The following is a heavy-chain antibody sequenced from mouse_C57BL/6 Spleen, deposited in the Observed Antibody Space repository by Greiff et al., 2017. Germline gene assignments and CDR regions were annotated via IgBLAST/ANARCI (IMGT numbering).Heavy chain of an antibody. V-gene: IGHV1-81*01. J-gene: IGHJ3*01. D-gene: IGHD1-1*01. Sequence: QVKLQQSGAELAGPGASLKLSCKASGYTFPSYGISWVKQRTGQGLEWIGEIYPGSGNTYYNEKFKGKATLTADKSSSTAYMELRSLTSEDSAVYFCAIRGDYGFAYWGQGTLVTVSA. CDR3: AIRGDYGFAY. CDR2: IYPGSGNT. CDR1: GYTFPSYG.